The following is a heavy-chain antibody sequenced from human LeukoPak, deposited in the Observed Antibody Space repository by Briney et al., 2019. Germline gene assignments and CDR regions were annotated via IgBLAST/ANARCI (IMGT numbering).Heavy chain of an antibody. Sequence: PSETLSLTYTVSGGSISSSHYQWGWIRQPPGKGLEWIGNIYYSGSTSSNPSLRSRVSISVDTSKNQFSLKLSSVTAADTAVYYCARGGREYTYNYDYFGYWGQGTLVTVSS. CDR3: ARGGREYTYNYDYFGY. J-gene: IGHJ4*02. CDR2: IYYSGST. V-gene: IGHV4-39*01. D-gene: IGHD5-18*01. CDR1: GGSISSSHYQ.